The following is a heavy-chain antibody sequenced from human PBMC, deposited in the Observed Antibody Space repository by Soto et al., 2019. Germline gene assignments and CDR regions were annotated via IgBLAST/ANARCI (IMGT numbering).Heavy chain of an antibody. CDR2: SYYSGIV. CDR3: ARAQYSGYDFWYFDL. J-gene: IGHJ2*01. Sequence: SDTLSLTCTVSGGSMSSYYWNWIRQPPGKGLEWIGYSYYSGIVNYNPSLKSRVTISVDTSRNQFSLKLSSVTAADTAVFYCARAQYSGYDFWYFDLWGRGTLVTVSS. V-gene: IGHV4-59*07. D-gene: IGHD5-12*01. CDR1: GGSMSSYY.